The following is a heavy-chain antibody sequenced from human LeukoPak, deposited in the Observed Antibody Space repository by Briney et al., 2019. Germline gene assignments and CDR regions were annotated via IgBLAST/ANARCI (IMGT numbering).Heavy chain of an antibody. CDR3: ARGDSSSWYFDY. CDR2: INHSGST. D-gene: IGHD6-13*01. J-gene: IGHJ4*02. CDR1: GGSFSGYY. Sequence: ASETLSLTCAVYGGSFSGYYWSWIRQPPGKGLEWIGEINHSGSTNNNPSLKSRVTISVDTSKNQFSLKLSSVTAADTAVYYCARGDSSSWYFDYWGQGTLVTVSS. V-gene: IGHV4-34*01.